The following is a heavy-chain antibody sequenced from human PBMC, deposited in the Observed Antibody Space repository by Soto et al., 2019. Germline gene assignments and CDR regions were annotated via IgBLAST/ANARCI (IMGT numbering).Heavy chain of an antibody. CDR2: IIPILGIA. V-gene: IGHV1-69*08. D-gene: IGHD3-22*01. CDR3: ARDLRNYYDSSGYREGMDV. CDR1: GGTFSSYT. Sequence: QVQLVQSAAEVKKPGSSVKVSCKASGGTFSSYTISWVRQAPGQGLEWMGRIIPILGIANYAQKFQGRVTITADKSTSTAYMELSSLRSEDTAVYYCARDLRNYYDSSGYREGMDVWGQGTTVTVSS. J-gene: IGHJ6*02.